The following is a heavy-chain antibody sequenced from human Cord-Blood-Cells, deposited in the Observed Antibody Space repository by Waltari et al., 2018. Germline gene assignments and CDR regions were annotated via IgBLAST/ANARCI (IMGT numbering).Heavy chain of an antibody. V-gene: IGHV1-69*04. CDR1: GGTFSCYL. CDR2: IIPIIGIA. J-gene: IGHJ4*02. CDR3: ARVPPYSNYFDY. Sequence: QVQMVHSGAEVKKPGSSVMVSCKASGGTFSCYLISLVRQASGQGIEWMGKIIPIIGIANYAQKFQVRVTITADKSTSTAYIELSSLRSEDTAVYYCARVPPYSNYFDYWGQGTLVTVSS. D-gene: IGHD4-4*01.